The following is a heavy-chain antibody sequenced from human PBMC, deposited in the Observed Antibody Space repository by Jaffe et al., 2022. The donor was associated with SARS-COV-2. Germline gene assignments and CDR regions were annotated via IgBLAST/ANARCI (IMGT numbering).Heavy chain of an antibody. D-gene: IGHD2-2*01. J-gene: IGHJ3*01. Sequence: QITLKESGPTLVKPTQTLTLTCTFSGFSFSTTGVAVAWIRQPPGKTLEWLALIYWDGDELYRPSLKNRLTITKDTSKNQVVLTMTDMDPVDTATYYCAHRSAEPPRYQSSSWYAPVAFDVWGQGTMVTVSS. CDR3: AHRSAEPPRYQSSSWYAPVAFDV. CDR2: IYWDGDE. V-gene: IGHV2-5*02. CDR1: GFSFSTTGVA.